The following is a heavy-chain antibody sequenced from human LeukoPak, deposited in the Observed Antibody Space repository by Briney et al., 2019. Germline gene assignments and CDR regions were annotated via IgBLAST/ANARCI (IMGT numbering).Heavy chain of an antibody. Sequence: GGSLRLSCAASGFTFSTFAVIWVRQPPGKGLEWVSSIFPSGGEIHYADSVRGRFTISRDNSKNSLYLQMNSLRAEDTALYYCAKDTGYYDSSGYYPFDYWGQGTLVTVSS. V-gene: IGHV3-23*01. CDR2: IFPSGGEI. D-gene: IGHD3-22*01. CDR1: GFTFSTFA. CDR3: AKDTGYYDSSGYYPFDY. J-gene: IGHJ4*02.